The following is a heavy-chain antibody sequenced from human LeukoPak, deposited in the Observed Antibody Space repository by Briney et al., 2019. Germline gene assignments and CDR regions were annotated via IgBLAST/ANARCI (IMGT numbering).Heavy chain of an antibody. Sequence: GGSLRLSCAASGFTFSSYSMNWVRQAPGKGLEWVSSISSSSSYIYYADSVEGRFTISRDNAKNSLYLQMNSLRAEDTAVYYCARGPVAVAAYNWFDPWGQGTLVTVSS. J-gene: IGHJ5*02. CDR2: ISSSSSYI. V-gene: IGHV3-21*01. CDR3: ARGPVAVAAYNWFDP. D-gene: IGHD6-19*01. CDR1: GFTFSSYS.